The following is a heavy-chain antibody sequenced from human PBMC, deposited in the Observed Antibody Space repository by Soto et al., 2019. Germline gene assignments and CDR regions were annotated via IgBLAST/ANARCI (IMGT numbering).Heavy chain of an antibody. D-gene: IGHD3-16*01. V-gene: IGHV4-34*04. CDR2: IXHSGSX. CDR1: GGSFGDYY. Sequence: SXTLSLTCAVCGGSFGDYYWSWIRQPPGNGLDWIREIXHSGSXNNNTSPKTRXXISVDTSXXQFSPKLSSVTAPETAVYYCARGSISYSDTIDYWGQGTLVTVPS. CDR3: ARGSISYSDTIDY. J-gene: IGHJ4*02.